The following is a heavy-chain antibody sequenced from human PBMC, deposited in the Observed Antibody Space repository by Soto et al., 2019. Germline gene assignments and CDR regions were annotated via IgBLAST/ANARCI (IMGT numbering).Heavy chain of an antibody. Sequence: QITLKESGPTLVKPPQTLTLTCTFSGFSLTTSGVGVGWIRQPPGKALEWLALIYWDDDKRYSPSLKSRLTITKGTSKNQVVLTMTNMDPVDTATYYCAHGLNWFDPWGQGTLVTVSS. CDR1: GFSLTTSGVG. CDR3: AHGLNWFDP. CDR2: IYWDDDK. V-gene: IGHV2-5*02. D-gene: IGHD3-16*01. J-gene: IGHJ5*02.